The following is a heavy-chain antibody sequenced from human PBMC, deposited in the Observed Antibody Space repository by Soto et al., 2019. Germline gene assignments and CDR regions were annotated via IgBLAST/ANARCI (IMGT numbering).Heavy chain of an antibody. CDR3: ASGLGPWDV. V-gene: IGHV4-59*08. J-gene: IGHJ6*02. CDR1: GGSISSYY. CDR2: IYHTGST. Sequence: QVQLQEPGPGLVKPSETLSLTCSVSGGSISSYYWSWIRQPPGKGLEWIGYIYHTGSTSYNPSLKSRVTISVDTSKNQFSLKLTSVTAADTAVYYCASGLGPWDVWGQGTTVSVFS. D-gene: IGHD3-16*01.